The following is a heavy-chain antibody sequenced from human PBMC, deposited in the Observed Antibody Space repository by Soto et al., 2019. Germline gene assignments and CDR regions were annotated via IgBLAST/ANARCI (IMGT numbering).Heavy chain of an antibody. V-gene: IGHV1-8*01. J-gene: IGHJ6*03. CDR1: GYTFTSYD. D-gene: IGHD1-20*01. CDR2: MNPNSGNT. CDR3: ARGYKSRRFDYYMDV. Sequence: GASVKVSCKASGYTFTSYDINWVRQATGQGLEWMGWMNPNSGNTGYAQKFQGRVTMTRNTSISTAYMELSSLRSEDTAVYYCARGYKSRRFDYYMDVWGKGTTVTVSS.